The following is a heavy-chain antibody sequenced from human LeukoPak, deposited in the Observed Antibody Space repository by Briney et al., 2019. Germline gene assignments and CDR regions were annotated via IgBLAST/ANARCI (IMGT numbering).Heavy chain of an antibody. V-gene: IGHV3-21*01. CDR2: ISSSSSYI. CDR3: ARDVNGYVWGWAFDI. J-gene: IGHJ3*02. D-gene: IGHD3-16*01. Sequence: GGSLRLSCAASGFTFSSYSMNWVRQAPGKGLEWVSSISSSSSYIYYADSVKGRFTISRDNAKNSLYLQMNSPRAEDTAVYYCARDVNGYVWGWAFDIWGQGTMVTVSS. CDR1: GFTFSSYS.